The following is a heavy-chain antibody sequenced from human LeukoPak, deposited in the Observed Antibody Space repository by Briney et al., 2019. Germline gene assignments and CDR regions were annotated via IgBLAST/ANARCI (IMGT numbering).Heavy chain of an antibody. V-gene: IGHV1-69*13. CDR2: IIPIFGTA. J-gene: IGHJ4*02. D-gene: IGHD3-22*01. CDR3: ARDPRPSYDSSDYYYPGDY. CDR1: GGTFSSYA. Sequence: SVKVSCKASGGTFSSYAISWVRQAPGQGLEWMGGIIPIFGTANYAQKFQGRVTITADESTSTAYMELSSLRSEDTAVYYCARDPRPSYDSSDYYYPGDYWGQGTLVTVSS.